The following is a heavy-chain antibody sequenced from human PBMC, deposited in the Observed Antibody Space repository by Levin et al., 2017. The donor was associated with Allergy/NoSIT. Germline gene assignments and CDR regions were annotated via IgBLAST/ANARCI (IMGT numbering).Heavy chain of an antibody. D-gene: IGHD2-2*01. CDR1: GYTFITHA. Sequence: PLASVKVSCTTSGYTFITHAIHWVRQAPGQGLEWMGWINGGNGDTKHAQKFQGRVTISRDTSAGTAHMELSSLRSEDTAVYYCARRAEGYCSSTSCPTPFDHWGQGTLVTVSS. V-gene: IGHV1-3*01. CDR3: ARRAEGYCSSTSCPTPFDH. J-gene: IGHJ4*02. CDR2: INGGNGDT.